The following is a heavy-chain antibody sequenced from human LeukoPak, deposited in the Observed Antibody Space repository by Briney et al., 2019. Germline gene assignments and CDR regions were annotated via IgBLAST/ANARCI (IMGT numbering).Heavy chain of an antibody. Sequence: SSETLSLTCTVSGGSTSSYYWSWIRQPPGKGLEWIGYLYYSGSTKYNPSLKSRVTISVDTSKNQFSLKLSSVTAADTAVYYCARGARAGYNLEPFDYWGQGTLVTVSS. CDR3: ARGARAGYNLEPFDY. J-gene: IGHJ4*02. CDR1: GGSTSSYY. V-gene: IGHV4-59*08. CDR2: LYYSGST. D-gene: IGHD5-24*01.